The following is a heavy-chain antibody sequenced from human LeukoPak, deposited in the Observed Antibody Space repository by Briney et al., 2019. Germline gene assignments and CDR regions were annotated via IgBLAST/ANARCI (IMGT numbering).Heavy chain of an antibody. V-gene: IGHV4-34*01. CDR3: ARVKGSPHYFDY. CDR1: GFTFSSYG. CDR2: INHSGST. Sequence: GSLRLSCAASGFTFSSYGMSWIRQPPGKGLEWIGEINHSGSTNYNPSLKSRVTISVDTSKNQFSLKLSSVTAADTAVYYCARVKGSPHYFDYWGQGTLVTVSA. J-gene: IGHJ4*02.